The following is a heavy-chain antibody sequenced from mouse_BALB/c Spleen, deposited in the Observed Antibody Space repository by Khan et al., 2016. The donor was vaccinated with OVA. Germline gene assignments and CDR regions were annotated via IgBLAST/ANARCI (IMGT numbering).Heavy chain of an antibody. V-gene: IGHV1-20*02. CDR1: GYSFTGYF. CDR3: DRGHSYYATDH. Sequence: VQLKQSGPELVKPGASVKISCKATGYSFTGYFMNWVMQRHGKSLEWFGRINPYNGDTFYNQKFKGKATLTVDKSSSTAHMELRSPVSEDSAVSCCDRGHSYYATDHWGQGTSITVSS. J-gene: IGHJ4*01. CDR2: INPYNGDT.